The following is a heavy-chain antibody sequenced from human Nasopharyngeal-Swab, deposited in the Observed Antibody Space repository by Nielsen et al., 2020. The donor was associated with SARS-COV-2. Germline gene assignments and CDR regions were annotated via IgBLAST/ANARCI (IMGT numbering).Heavy chain of an antibody. J-gene: IGHJ6*03. V-gene: IGHV3-33*01. CDR3: ARSKGVYYYYYMDV. CDR2: KWYDGSNK. CDR1: GFTFSSYG. Sequence: GESPKISCPASGFTFSSYGMHWVRQAPGKGLEWVAVKWYDGSNKYYADSVKGRFTISRDNSKNTLYLQMNSLRAEDTAVYYCARSKGVYYYYYMDVWGKGTTVTVSS.